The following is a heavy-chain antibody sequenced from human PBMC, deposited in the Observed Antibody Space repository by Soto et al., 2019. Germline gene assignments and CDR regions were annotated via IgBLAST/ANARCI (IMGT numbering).Heavy chain of an antibody. CDR3: ARHWRTGYSTVFGVVMGWFDP. Sequence: KPSETLSLTCTATGDSITSTDYYWGWIRQPPGKGLEWVARIYYSGSTYHNPSLKSRVTISVDTSKNQFSRKVTSVTAADTAVYYCARHWRTGYSTVFGVVMGWFDPWGQGTLVTVSS. V-gene: IGHV4-39*01. CDR1: GDSITSTDYY. J-gene: IGHJ5*02. CDR2: IYYSGST. D-gene: IGHD3-3*01.